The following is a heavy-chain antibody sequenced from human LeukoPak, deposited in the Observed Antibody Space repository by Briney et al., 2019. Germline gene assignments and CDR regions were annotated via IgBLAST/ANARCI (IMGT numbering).Heavy chain of an antibody. CDR2: ISGSGGST. D-gene: IGHD3-10*01. V-gene: IGHV3-23*01. CDR1: GFTFSSYG. J-gene: IGHJ4*02. Sequence: GGSLRLSCAASGFTFSSYGMSSVRQAPGKGLEWVSAISGSGGSTYYADSVKGRFTISRDNSKNTLYLQMNSLRAEDTAVYYCAKHERVLLWFGELSKGYYFDYWGQGTLVTVSS. CDR3: AKHERVLLWFGELSKGYYFDY.